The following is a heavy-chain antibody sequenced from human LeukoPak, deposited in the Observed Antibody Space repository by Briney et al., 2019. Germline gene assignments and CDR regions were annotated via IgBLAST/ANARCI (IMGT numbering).Heavy chain of an antibody. CDR1: GFAFSTYT. D-gene: IGHD5-18*01. J-gene: IGHJ4*02. V-gene: IGHV3-21*06. Sequence: GGSLRLSCAACGFAFSTYTMNWARQAPGKGLEWVASINSGGTTTHYAFSVKGRFTISRDNAQHVLYLQMNGLRGDDAALYYWLRGDTCNFWGQGTLATVPS. CDR2: INSGGTTT. CDR3: LRGDTCNF.